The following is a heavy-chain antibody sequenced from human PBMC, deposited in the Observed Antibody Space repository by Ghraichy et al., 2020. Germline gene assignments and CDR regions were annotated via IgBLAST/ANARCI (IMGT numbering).Heavy chain of an antibody. J-gene: IGHJ6*03. CDR1: GGSFSGYY. Sequence: SETLSLTCAVYGGSFSGYYWSWIRQPPGKGLEWIGEINHSGSTNYNPSLKSRVTISVDTSKNQFSLKLSSVTAADTAVYYCASTTVTTSYYYYYIDVWGKGTTVTVSS. D-gene: IGHD4-17*01. V-gene: IGHV4-34*01. CDR2: INHSGST. CDR3: ASTTVTTSYYYYYIDV.